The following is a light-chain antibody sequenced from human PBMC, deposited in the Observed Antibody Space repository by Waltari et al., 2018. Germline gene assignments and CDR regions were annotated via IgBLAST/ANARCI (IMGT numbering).Light chain of an antibody. CDR2: DAS. Sequence: DIQMTQSPSSLSASVGDRVTITCQASQDISNYLNWYQQKPGKAPKLLIYDASNLETGVPTKFRGSGSGTDFTFTISSLQPEDIATYYCQQYDNSGETFGGGTKVEIK. CDR3: QQYDNSGET. CDR1: QDISNY. J-gene: IGKJ4*01. V-gene: IGKV1-33*01.